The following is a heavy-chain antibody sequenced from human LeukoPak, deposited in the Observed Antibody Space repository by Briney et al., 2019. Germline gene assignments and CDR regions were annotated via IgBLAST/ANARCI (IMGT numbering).Heavy chain of an antibody. CDR3: ARQVRGVISY. Sequence: SETLSLTCTVSGGSISSSSYYWGWIRQPPGKGLEWIGSIHYSGSTYYNPSLKSRATISVDTSKNQFSLKLSSVTAADTAVYYCARQVRGVISYWGQGTLVTVSS. CDR2: IHYSGST. V-gene: IGHV4-39*01. D-gene: IGHD3-10*01. CDR1: GGSISSSSYY. J-gene: IGHJ4*02.